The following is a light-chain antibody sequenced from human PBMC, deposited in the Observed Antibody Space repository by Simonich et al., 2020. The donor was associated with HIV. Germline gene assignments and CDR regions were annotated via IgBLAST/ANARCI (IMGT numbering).Light chain of an antibody. V-gene: IGKV2-28*01. CDR1: QSLLLSNGYNY. CDR3: MQALQTPIT. CDR2: LGS. J-gene: IGKJ5*01. Sequence: DIVMTQSPLSLPVTPGDPASISCRSSQSLLLSNGYNYLDWCLKKPGHSPHLLIYLGSNRASGGPDRFSGSGSGTDFTLKISRVEAEDVGVYYCMQALQTPITFGQGTRLEIK.